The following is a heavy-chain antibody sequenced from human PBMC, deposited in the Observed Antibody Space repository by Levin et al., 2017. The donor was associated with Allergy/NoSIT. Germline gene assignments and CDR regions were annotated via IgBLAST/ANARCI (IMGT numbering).Heavy chain of an antibody. V-gene: IGHV3-23*01. Sequence: ETLSLTCAASGFIFSNFAMSWVRQAPGKGLEWISSSGSGSTYYADSVKGRLTISSDNSKNTLYLQMDNLRAEDTALYYCAKATGGSWAEFDSWGQGTQVTVSS. CDR3: AKATGGSWAEFDS. CDR2: SSGSGST. D-gene: IGHD6-13*01. CDR1: GFIFSNFA. J-gene: IGHJ5*01.